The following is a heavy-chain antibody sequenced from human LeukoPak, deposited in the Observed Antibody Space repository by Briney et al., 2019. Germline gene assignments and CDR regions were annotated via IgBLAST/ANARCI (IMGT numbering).Heavy chain of an antibody. Sequence: SETLSLTCTVSSGSISSHFWSWIRQPPGKGLEWIGYIHYTGSTNYNPSLKSRVTMSVDTSKNQFSLKLSSVTAADTAVYYCARDGYSGGSLFDYWGQGTLVTVSS. V-gene: IGHV4-59*11. CDR1: SGSISSHF. J-gene: IGHJ4*02. D-gene: IGHD5-12*01. CDR2: IHYTGST. CDR3: ARDGYSGGSLFDY.